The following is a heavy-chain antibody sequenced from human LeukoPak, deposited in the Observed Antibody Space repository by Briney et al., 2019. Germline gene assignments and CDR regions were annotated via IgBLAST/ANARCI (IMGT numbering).Heavy chain of an antibody. CDR2: IYYSGST. J-gene: IGHJ4*02. CDR1: GGSIRSDY. V-gene: IGHV4-59*12. Sequence: SETLSLTCTVSGGSIRSDYWSWIRQPPGKGLEWIGYIYYSGSTNYNPSLTSRVTISVDTSKNQFSLKLSSVTAADTAVYYCAREGRNYYDSSGYGYWGQGTLVTVSS. CDR3: AREGRNYYDSSGYGY. D-gene: IGHD3-22*01.